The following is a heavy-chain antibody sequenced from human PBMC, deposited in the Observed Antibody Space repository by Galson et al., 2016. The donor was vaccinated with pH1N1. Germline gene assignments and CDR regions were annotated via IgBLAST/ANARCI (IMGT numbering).Heavy chain of an antibody. J-gene: IGHJ5*02. D-gene: IGHD4-23*01. CDR1: GGSIRSSTW. CDR3: ARDGGDYGGAGQYKYFDT. Sequence: SETLSLTCAVSGGSIRSSTWWSWVRQPPGKGLEWIGEIYQTETTKYNPSLKSRVTLSLDKSKTHFSLNLASVAAADTAGYYCARDGGDYGGAGQYKYFDTWGQGTLVTVSS. CDR2: IYQTETT. V-gene: IGHV4-4*02.